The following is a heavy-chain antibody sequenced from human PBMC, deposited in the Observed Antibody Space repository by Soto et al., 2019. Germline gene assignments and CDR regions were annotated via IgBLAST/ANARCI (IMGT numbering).Heavy chain of an antibody. J-gene: IGHJ4*02. CDR1: GYTFTSYG. CDR2: ISAYNGNT. Sequence: ASVKVSCKASGYTFTSYGISWVRQAPGQGHEWMGWISAYNGNTNYAQKLQGRVTMSTDTSTSPAYMELRRLRSDATDVYYCARSRCSGGSCYSYYSDYWGQGTLVTVSS. V-gene: IGHV1-18*01. D-gene: IGHD2-15*01. CDR3: ARSRCSGGSCYSYYSDY.